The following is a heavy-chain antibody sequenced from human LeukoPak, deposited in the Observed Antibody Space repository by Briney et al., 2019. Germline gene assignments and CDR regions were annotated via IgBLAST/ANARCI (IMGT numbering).Heavy chain of an antibody. CDR1: GGSISSDGYS. CDR3: ARGRNWNNMPYYFDY. CDR2: IYHSGST. Sequence: SETLSLTCAVSGGSISSDGYSWSWIRQPPGKGLEWIGYIYHSGSTYYNPSLKSRVTISVDRSKNQFSLKLTSVTAADTAVYYCARGRNWNNMPYYFDYWGQGTLVTVSS. D-gene: IGHD1/OR15-1a*01. V-gene: IGHV4-30-2*01. J-gene: IGHJ4*02.